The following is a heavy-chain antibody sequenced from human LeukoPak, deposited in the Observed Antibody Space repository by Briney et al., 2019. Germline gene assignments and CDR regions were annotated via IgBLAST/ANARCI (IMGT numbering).Heavy chain of an antibody. Sequence: SETLSLTCTVSGGSTSSYYWSWIRQPPGKGLEWIGYIYYSGSTNYNPSLKSRVTISVDTSKNQFSLKLSSVTAADTAVYYCARLGSSSWYGRPYYFDYWGQGTLVTVSS. CDR2: IYYSGST. CDR1: GGSTSSYY. D-gene: IGHD6-13*01. V-gene: IGHV4-59*01. CDR3: ARLGSSSWYGRPYYFDY. J-gene: IGHJ4*02.